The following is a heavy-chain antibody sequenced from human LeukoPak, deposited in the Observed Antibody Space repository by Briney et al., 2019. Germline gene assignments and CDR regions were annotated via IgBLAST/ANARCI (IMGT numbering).Heavy chain of an antibody. V-gene: IGHV5-51*01. D-gene: IGHD3-22*01. CDR3: ARLSDSSGYYSGWFDP. CDR2: IYPGDSDT. Sequence: GESLKISCKGSGYSFTSYWIGWVRQMPGKGLEWMGIIYPGDSDTRYSPSFQGQVTISADKSISTAYLQWSSLKASDTAMYYCARLSDSSGYYSGWFDPWGQGTLVTVSS. CDR1: GYSFTSYW. J-gene: IGHJ5*02.